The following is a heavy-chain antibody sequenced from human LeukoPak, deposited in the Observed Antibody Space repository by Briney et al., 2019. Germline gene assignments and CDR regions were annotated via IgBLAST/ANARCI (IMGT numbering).Heavy chain of an antibody. CDR1: GGSISSYY. CDR3: ARVYSGYDLPGSLANYYFDY. J-gene: IGHJ4*02. D-gene: IGHD5-12*01. CDR2: FYSGGST. V-gene: IGHV4-4*07. Sequence: SETLSLTCTVSGGSISSYYWSWIRQPAATGLEWIGRFYSGGSTDYNPSLKSRVTMSVDTSKNQFSLKLSSVTAADTAVYYCARVYSGYDLPGSLANYYFDYWGQGTLVTVSS.